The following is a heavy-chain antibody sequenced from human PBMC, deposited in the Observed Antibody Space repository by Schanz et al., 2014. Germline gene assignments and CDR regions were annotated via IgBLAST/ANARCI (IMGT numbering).Heavy chain of an antibody. CDR1: GFTFSRYA. D-gene: IGHD2-21*01. V-gene: IGHV3-30*04. CDR3: ARESPFGGDCFSN. Sequence: PASGFTFSRYAMHWVRQAPGKGLEWVAVISNDGSDEHYADSVKGRFTISRDNSKNTLYLQMNSLXXXXXXXYYCARESPFGGDCFSNWGQGTLVTVSS. J-gene: IGHJ4*02. CDR2: ISNDGSDE.